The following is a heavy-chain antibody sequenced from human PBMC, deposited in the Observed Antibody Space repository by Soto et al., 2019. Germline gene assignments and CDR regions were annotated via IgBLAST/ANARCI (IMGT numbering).Heavy chain of an antibody. CDR3: ARDPYSSGWYMGYYYYYGMNV. J-gene: IGHJ6*02. D-gene: IGHD6-19*01. Sequence: SETLSLTCTVSGGSISSYYWSWIRQPAGKGLEWIGRIYTSGSTNYTPSLKSRVTMSVDTSKNQFSLKLSSVTAADTAVYYCARDPYSSGWYMGYYYYYGMNVWGQGTTVTVSS. CDR1: GGSISSYY. CDR2: IYTSGST. V-gene: IGHV4-4*07.